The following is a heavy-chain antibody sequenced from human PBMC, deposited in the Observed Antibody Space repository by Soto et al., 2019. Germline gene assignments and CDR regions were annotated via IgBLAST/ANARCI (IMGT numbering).Heavy chain of an antibody. D-gene: IGHD7-27*01. Sequence: SETLSLTCTVSGGSISSGGYYWSWIRQHPGKGLEWIGYIYYSGSTYYNPSLKSRVTISVETSKNQFSLKLISLTAADTAVYYCRGGGNWGEFDYWGQGTLVTVSS. CDR1: GGSISSGGYY. CDR2: IYYSGST. J-gene: IGHJ4*02. CDR3: RGGGNWGEFDY. V-gene: IGHV4-31*02.